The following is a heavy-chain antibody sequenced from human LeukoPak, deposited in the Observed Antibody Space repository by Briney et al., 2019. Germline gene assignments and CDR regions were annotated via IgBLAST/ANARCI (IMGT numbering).Heavy chain of an antibody. Sequence: SETLSLTCTVSGDSISSCYWSWIRQPPGKGLEWIGYMYNSGSTNYNPSLTSRVSISVDTSKNHFSLKLTSVTAADTAVYYCARLSFDYVGGAFDIWGQGTMVTVSS. V-gene: IGHV4-59*08. D-gene: IGHD3-16*01. CDR1: GDSISSCY. J-gene: IGHJ3*02. CDR2: MYNSGST. CDR3: ARLSFDYVGGAFDI.